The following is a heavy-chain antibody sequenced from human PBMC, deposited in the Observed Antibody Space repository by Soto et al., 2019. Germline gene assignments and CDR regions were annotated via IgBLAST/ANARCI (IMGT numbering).Heavy chain of an antibody. Sequence: SETLSLTCTVSGGSVSGGVYYWNWIRQHPEKGLEWIGYIYYSGSTYCNPSLRSRVTISADTSKNQFSLKLSSVTVADTAVYYCARSSVAGAGYFQHWGQGTQVTVSS. D-gene: IGHD6-19*01. CDR3: ARSSVAGAGYFQH. V-gene: IGHV4-31*03. CDR1: GGSVSGGVYY. J-gene: IGHJ1*01. CDR2: IYYSGST.